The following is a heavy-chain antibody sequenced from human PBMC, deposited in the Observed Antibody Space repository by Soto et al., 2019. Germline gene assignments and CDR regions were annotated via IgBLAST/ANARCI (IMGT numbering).Heavy chain of an antibody. V-gene: IGHV3-23*01. CDR3: AKDGQYRTDGFDV. CDR2: LSRGGGTT. Sequence: EAQLLESGGDWAQPGGSLRLSCAASGFTFSSHGMSWVRQAPGKGLEGIAGLSRGGGTTYYADPVKGRFTISRDNSKNTLDLIMNSLKVEDTALYYCAKDGQYRTDGFDVWGQGTMVTVSS. CDR1: GFTFSSHG. D-gene: IGHD6-6*01. J-gene: IGHJ3*01.